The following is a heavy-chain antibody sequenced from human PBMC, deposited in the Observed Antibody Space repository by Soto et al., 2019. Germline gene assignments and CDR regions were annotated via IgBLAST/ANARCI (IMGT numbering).Heavy chain of an antibody. CDR3: AKNLPRTGRFDY. CDR1: GASITSTTYF. CDR2: LYYSGKT. J-gene: IGHJ4*02. V-gene: IGHV4-39*01. Sequence: PSGTLSLTCSLSGASITSTTYFWAWIRQPPGKGLEWVGSLYYSGKTHYNPSLKSRTTISVDRSRNQFSLQVSSVTAADTAVYYCAKNLPRTGRFDYWGQGTVVTVSS.